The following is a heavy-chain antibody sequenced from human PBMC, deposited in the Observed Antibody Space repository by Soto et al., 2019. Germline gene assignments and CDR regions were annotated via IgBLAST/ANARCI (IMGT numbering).Heavy chain of an antibody. D-gene: IGHD1-1*01. Sequence: GASVKVSCKASGYTFSDHYMHWVRQAPGQGLEGMGWINPKSGVTSYAQKFQGRVTMTRDTSISTAYMDLSRLRSDDTAVYYCARIMGGTIHFGYWGQGTLVTVSS. V-gene: IGHV1-2*02. CDR2: INPKSGVT. CDR3: ARIMGGTIHFGY. J-gene: IGHJ4*02. CDR1: GYTFSDHY.